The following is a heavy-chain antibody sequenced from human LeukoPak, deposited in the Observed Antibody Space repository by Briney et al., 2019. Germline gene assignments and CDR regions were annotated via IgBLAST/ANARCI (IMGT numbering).Heavy chain of an antibody. CDR2: IYTSGST. CDR1: GGSISSYY. J-gene: IGHJ4*02. D-gene: IGHD3-22*01. Sequence: SETLSLTCTVSGGSISSYYWSWIRQPAGKGLEWIGRIYTSGSTNYNPPLKSRVTMSVDTSKNQFSLKLSSVTAADTAVYYCARASYYYDSSGYFLFDYWGQGTLVTASS. CDR3: ARASYYYDSSGYFLFDY. V-gene: IGHV4-4*07.